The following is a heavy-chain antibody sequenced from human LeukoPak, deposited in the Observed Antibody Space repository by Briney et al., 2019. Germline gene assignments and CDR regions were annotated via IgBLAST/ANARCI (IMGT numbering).Heavy chain of an antibody. CDR3: ARHAGHQLLTYFDY. J-gene: IGHJ4*02. V-gene: IGHV4-39*01. Sequence: SETLSLTCAVSGGSISSSGWYWGWIRQPPGKGLEWIGTIYYSGSTYYNPSLKSRVTITVDTSKNQFSLKLSSVTAADTAVYYCARHAGHQLLTYFDYWGQGTLVTVSS. D-gene: IGHD2-2*01. CDR1: GGSISSSGWY. CDR2: IYYSGST.